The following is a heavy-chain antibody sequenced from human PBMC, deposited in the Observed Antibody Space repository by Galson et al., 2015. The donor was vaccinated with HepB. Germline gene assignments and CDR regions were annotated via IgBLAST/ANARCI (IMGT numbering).Heavy chain of an antibody. J-gene: IGHJ4*02. Sequence: SLRLSCAASGFTFSNYALHWVRQAPGKGLEWVAVISYDGTNKYYADFVKGRFTISRDNSKNTLYLQMNSLRAEDTAVYYCARNMVRGVQTIYAGGYFDYWGQGTLVTVSS. CDR3: ARNMVRGVQTIYAGGYFDY. D-gene: IGHD3-10*01. CDR2: ISYDGTNK. V-gene: IGHV3-30*04. CDR1: GFTFSNYA.